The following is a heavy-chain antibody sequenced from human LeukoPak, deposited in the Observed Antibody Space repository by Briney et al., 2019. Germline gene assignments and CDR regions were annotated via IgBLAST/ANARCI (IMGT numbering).Heavy chain of an antibody. CDR3: VSYSSSGTSFDY. J-gene: IGHJ4*02. CDR2: ISSSSSI. V-gene: IGHV3-48*01. CDR1: GFTFSTYS. Sequence: GGSLRLSCAASGFTFSTYSMNWVRQAPGKGLEWVSYISSSSSIHYAASVKGRFTISRDNAKNSLYLQMNSLRAEDTAVYYCVSYSSSGTSFDYWGQGTLVTISS. D-gene: IGHD6-6*01.